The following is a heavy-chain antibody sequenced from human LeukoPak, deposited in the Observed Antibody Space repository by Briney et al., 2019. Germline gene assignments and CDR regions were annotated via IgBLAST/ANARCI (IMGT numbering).Heavy chain of an antibody. CDR1: GYSFTGYF. V-gene: IGHV1-2*02. D-gene: IGHD2-8*01. Sequence: GASVKVSCKASGYSFTGYFMHWVRQAPGQGLEWMGWINTHSGDTDYAQKFQGRVTMSRDTSISTAYMELSSLRSDDTAVYYCAGEGAATCLYFFDHWGQGTLVIVFS. CDR3: AGEGAATCLYFFDH. J-gene: IGHJ4*03. CDR2: INTHSGDT.